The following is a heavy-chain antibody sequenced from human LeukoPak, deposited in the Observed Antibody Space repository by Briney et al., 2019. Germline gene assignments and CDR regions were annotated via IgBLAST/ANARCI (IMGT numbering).Heavy chain of an antibody. CDR3: ARRGGGRWFDP. V-gene: IGHV4-38-2*02. CDR2: IYHSGST. J-gene: IGHJ5*02. Sequence: SETLSLTCTVSGYSINSGYYWGWIRQPPGKGLEWIGSIYHSGSTYYNPSLKSRVTISVDTSKNQFSLQLTSVTAAETAVYYCARRGGGRWFDPWGQGTLVTVSS. CDR1: GYSINSGYY. D-gene: IGHD3-16*01.